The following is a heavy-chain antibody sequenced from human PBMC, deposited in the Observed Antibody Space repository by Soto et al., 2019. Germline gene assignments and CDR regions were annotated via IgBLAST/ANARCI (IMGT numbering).Heavy chain of an antibody. CDR1: GFTFGDAW. CDR2: IKSNSDGGTT. CDR3: ARDYARGWCQF. D-gene: IGHD2-8*02. Sequence: EVQLVESGGGLVKPGESLRLSCAASGFTFGDAWMSWVRQAPGKGLEWVGRIKSNSDGGTTDYAAPVKGRFTISRDNPTNTVYLQMNRLRPEDTGVYYCARDYARGWCQFWGQGTLVTVSS. V-gene: IGHV3-15*01. J-gene: IGHJ4*02.